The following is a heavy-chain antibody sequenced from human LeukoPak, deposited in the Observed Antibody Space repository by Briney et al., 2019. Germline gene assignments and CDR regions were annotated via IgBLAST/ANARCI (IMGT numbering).Heavy chain of an antibody. J-gene: IGHJ6*02. D-gene: IGHD6-13*01. Sequence: GGSLRLSCAASGFTFSRYDMHWVRQATGKGLEWVSAIGTAGDTYYPGSVRGRFTISRENAKNSLYLQMNSLRAGDTAVYYCARVGAAAGDYGMDVWGQGTTVTVSS. CDR2: IGTAGDT. V-gene: IGHV3-13*01. CDR1: GFTFSRYD. CDR3: ARVGAAAGDYGMDV.